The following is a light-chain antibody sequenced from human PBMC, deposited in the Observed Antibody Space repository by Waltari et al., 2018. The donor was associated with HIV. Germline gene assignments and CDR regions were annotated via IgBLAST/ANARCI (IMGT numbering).Light chain of an antibody. V-gene: IGKV4-1*01. CDR2: WAS. Sequence: DIVMTQSPNSLAVSLVERATINCRSSRTILFSSDNRNCLAWYQQKPGQSPKLLIYWASTRASGVPDRFSGSGSGTNFSLTISTLQTDDVALYYCQQYYSLGPTFGGGTKVEIK. J-gene: IGKJ4*01. CDR3: QQYYSLGPT. CDR1: RTILFSSDNRNC.